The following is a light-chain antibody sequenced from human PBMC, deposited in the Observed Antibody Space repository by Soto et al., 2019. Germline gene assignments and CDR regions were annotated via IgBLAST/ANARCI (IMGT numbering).Light chain of an antibody. V-gene: IGLV2-14*01. CDR3: SSYTSSSTLGV. J-gene: IGLJ1*01. CDR2: DVS. Sequence: QSVLTQPASVSVSPGQSITISCTGTSSDVGGYNYVSWYQQHPGKAPKLMIYDVSNRPSGVSNRFSGSKSGNTASLTISGLQADDEADYYCSSYTSSSTLGVFGTGTKVTV. CDR1: SSDVGGYNY.